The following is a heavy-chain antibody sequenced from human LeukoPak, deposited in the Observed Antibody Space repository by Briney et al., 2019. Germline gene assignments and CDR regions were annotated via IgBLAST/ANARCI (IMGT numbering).Heavy chain of an antibody. Sequence: GGSLRLSCSASGITVSSNYMSWVRQAPGKGLEWVSVIYSGGSTYYADSVKGRFTISRDNSKNTLYLQMNSLRAEDTAVYYCARRYYYDSGGYYYDYWGQGTLVTVSS. CDR2: IYSGGST. V-gene: IGHV3-66*01. J-gene: IGHJ4*02. D-gene: IGHD3-22*01. CDR3: ARRYYYDSGGYYYDY. CDR1: GITVSSNY.